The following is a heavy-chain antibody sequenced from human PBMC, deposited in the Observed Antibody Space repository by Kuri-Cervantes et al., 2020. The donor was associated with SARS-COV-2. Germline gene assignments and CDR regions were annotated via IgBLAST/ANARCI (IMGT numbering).Heavy chain of an antibody. V-gene: IGHV3-7*01. Sequence: GGSLRLSCTASGFTFGDYAMSWVRQAPGKGLEWVANIKQDGSEEFYVDSVKGRFTVSRDTAKKSLFLQMNSLRAEDTAVYYCARASFDFWSGYYTGYFFDYWGQGTLVTVSS. CDR1: GFTFGDYA. D-gene: IGHD3-3*01. CDR3: ARASFDFWSGYYTGYFFDY. CDR2: IKQDGSEE. J-gene: IGHJ4*02.